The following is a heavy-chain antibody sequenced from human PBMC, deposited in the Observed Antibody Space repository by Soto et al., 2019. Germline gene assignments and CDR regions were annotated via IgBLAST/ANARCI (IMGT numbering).Heavy chain of an antibody. CDR1: GFTFANAR. D-gene: IGHD1-26*01. CDR3: TSNAAASVGTLAY. CDR2: ITTKTERETT. V-gene: IGHV3-15*01. Sequence: EVQLVESGGGLVEPGGSLRLSCVVSGFTFANARMSWVRQAPGKGLDWVARITTKTERETTDYAAPVKGRFTFSRDDSKNTVYLLMNSLKTEDTGVYYCTSNAAASVGTLAYWGQGTLVAVSS. J-gene: IGHJ4*02.